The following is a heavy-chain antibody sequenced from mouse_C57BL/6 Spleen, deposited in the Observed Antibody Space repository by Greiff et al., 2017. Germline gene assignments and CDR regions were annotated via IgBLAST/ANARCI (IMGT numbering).Heavy chain of an antibody. Sequence: VQLQQPGTELMKPGASVKLSYRASGYTFTSYWMHWVKQRPGQGLEWIGNINPSNGGTNYNEKFKSKATLTVDKSSSTAYMQLSSLTSEDSAVYYCARDYYGSSPWYFDVWCTGTTVIVSP. CDR3: ARDYYGSSPWYFDV. CDR1: GYTFTSYW. D-gene: IGHD1-1*01. CDR2: INPSNGGT. V-gene: IGHV1-53*01. J-gene: IGHJ1*03.